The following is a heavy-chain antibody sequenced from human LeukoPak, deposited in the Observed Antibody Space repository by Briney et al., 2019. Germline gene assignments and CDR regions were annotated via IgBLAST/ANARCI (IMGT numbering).Heavy chain of an antibody. CDR3: ARDGYSSSPTHDFDY. CDR2: ISAYNGNT. J-gene: IGHJ4*02. V-gene: IGHV1-18*01. D-gene: IGHD6-13*01. CDR1: GYTFTSYG. Sequence: ASVKVSCKASGYTFTSYGISWVRQAPGQGLEWMGWISAYNGNTNYAQKLQGRVTMTTDTSTSTAYMELRSLRSDDTAVYYCARDGYSSSPTHDFDYWGQGTLVTVSS.